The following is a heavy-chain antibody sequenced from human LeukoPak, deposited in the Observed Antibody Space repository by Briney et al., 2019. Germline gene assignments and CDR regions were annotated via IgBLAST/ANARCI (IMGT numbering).Heavy chain of an antibody. CDR2: IYNSESI. Sequence: PSETLSLTCTVSGGSINGYYWSWIRQPAGKGLECIGRIYNSESINYNPSLKSRVTMSIDTSKNQFSLKLNSVTAADTAVYYCARDRSSSYTRDWFDPWGQGALVIVSS. V-gene: IGHV4-4*07. CDR3: ARDRSSSYTRDWFDP. CDR1: GGSINGYY. D-gene: IGHD6-13*01. J-gene: IGHJ5*02.